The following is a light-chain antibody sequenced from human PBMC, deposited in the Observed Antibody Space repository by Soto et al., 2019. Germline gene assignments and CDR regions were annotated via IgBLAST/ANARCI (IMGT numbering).Light chain of an antibody. CDR3: QQYGNSPRT. CDR2: GVS. J-gene: IGKJ1*01. Sequence: EIVLTQSPGTLSLSPGERATLSCRASQSVSSSYLAWYQQKLGQAPRLLIYGVSNRATGIPDRFSGSGSGTDFTLTISRLESEDFAVYYCQQYGNSPRTFGQGTKVEIK. V-gene: IGKV3-20*01. CDR1: QSVSSSY.